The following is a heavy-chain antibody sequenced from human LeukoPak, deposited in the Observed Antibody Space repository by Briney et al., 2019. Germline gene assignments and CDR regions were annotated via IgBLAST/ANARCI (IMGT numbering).Heavy chain of an antibody. CDR3: ARGGIAARLRY. J-gene: IGHJ4*02. Sequence: SETLSLTCAVYGGSFSGYYWSWIRQPPGKGLEWIGEINHSGSTNYNPSLKSRVTISVDPSKNQFSLKLSSVTAADTAVYYCARGGIAARLRYWGQGTLVTVSS. V-gene: IGHV4-34*01. CDR2: INHSGST. D-gene: IGHD6-6*01. CDR1: GGSFSGYY.